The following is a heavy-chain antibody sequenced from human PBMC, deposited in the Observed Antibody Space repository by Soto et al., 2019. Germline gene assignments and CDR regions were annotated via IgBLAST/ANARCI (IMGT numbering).Heavy chain of an antibody. Sequence: GGSLRLSCAASGFTFSSYGMHWVRQAPGKGLEWVAVISYDGSNKYYADSVKGRFTISRDNSKNTLYLQMNSLRAEDTAVYYCAKDRSSYYYYGMEVWGQGTTVAVSS. V-gene: IGHV3-30*18. CDR2: ISYDGSNK. CDR3: AKDRSSYYYYGMEV. CDR1: GFTFSSYG. J-gene: IGHJ6*02.